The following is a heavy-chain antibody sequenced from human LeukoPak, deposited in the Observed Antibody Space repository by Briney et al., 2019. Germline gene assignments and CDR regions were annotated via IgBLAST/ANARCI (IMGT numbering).Heavy chain of an antibody. V-gene: IGHV1-69*13. CDR2: IIPIFGTA. CDR1: GGTFSSYT. D-gene: IGHD3-16*01. J-gene: IGHJ5*02. Sequence: SVKVSCKASGGTFSSYTISWVRQAPGQGLEWMGRIIPIFGTANYAQKFQGRVTITADESTSTAYMELSSLRSEDTAVYYCARELGFMSPFDPWGQGTLVTVSS. CDR3: ARELGFMSPFDP.